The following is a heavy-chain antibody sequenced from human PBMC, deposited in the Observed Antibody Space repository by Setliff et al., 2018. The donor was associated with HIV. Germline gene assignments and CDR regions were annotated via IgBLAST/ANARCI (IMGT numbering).Heavy chain of an antibody. CDR1: GASISSGGYY. D-gene: IGHD7-27*01. CDR2: ILNSGST. V-gene: IGHV4-31*03. Sequence: SETLSLTCTVSGASISSGGYYWNWIRQLPGKGLEWIGYILNSGSTYYNPSLRGRLSMSIDTSANQFSVELTSVTAADTALYFCARVPNWGSAPFAYDVWGLGTMVTVSS. CDR3: ARVPNWGSAPFAYDV. J-gene: IGHJ3*01.